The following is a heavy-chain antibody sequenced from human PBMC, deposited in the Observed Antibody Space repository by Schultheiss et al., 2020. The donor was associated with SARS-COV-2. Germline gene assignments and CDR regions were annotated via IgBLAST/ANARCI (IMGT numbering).Heavy chain of an antibody. CDR3: ARQFVVVPAANDY. CDR1: GFTFSSYE. CDR2: ISSSSSYI. J-gene: IGHJ4*02. D-gene: IGHD2-2*01. V-gene: IGHV3-21*01. Sequence: GGSLRLSCAASGFTFSSYEMNWVRQAPGKGLEWVSSISSSSSYIYYADSVKGRFTIFRENAKNSLYLQMNSLRAEDTAVYYCARQFVVVPAANDYWGQGTLVTVSS.